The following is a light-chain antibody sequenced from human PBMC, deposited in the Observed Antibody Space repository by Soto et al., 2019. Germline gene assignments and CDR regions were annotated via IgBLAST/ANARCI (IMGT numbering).Light chain of an antibody. CDR3: QQYNNWPPAWT. V-gene: IGKV3-15*01. J-gene: IGKJ1*01. CDR2: GAS. CDR1: QSVSSIY. Sequence: EIVMTQSPATLSVSPVERATLSCRASQSVSSIYLAWYQQKPGQAPRLLIYGASTRATGIPARFSGSGSGTEFTLTISSLQSEDFAVYYCQQYNNWPPAWTFGQGTKVDI.